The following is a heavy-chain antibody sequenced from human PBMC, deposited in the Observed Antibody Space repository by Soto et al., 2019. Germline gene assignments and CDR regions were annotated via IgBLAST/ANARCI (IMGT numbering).Heavy chain of an antibody. V-gene: IGHV3-30-3*01. CDR2: ISYDGSNK. J-gene: IGHJ4*02. D-gene: IGHD3-22*01. Sequence: QVQLVESGGGVVQPGRSLRLSCAASGFTFSSYAMHWVRQAPGKGLEWVAVISYDGSNKYYADSVKCRFTISRDNSKNTLYLQLNSLRAEDTAVYYCARDFVSSYSSSGYYYTVGVYWVQGTLVTVSS. CDR3: ARDFVSSYSSSGYYYTVGVY. CDR1: GFTFSSYA.